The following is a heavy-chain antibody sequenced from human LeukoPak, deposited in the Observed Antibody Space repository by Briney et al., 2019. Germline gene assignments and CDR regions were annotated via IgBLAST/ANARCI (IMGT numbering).Heavy chain of an antibody. CDR1: GGSIGSSSYY. D-gene: IGHD2-8*01. J-gene: IGHJ5*02. CDR3: ARVGVVLMVYAMRGYNWFDP. Sequence: SETLSLTCTVSGGSIGSSSYYWGWIRQPPGEGLEWIGSIYYSGNTYYNPSLKSRVTISVDTSKNQFSLKLSSVTAADTAIYYCARVGVVLMVYAMRGYNWFDPWGQGTLVTVSS. CDR2: IYYSGNT. V-gene: IGHV4-39*01.